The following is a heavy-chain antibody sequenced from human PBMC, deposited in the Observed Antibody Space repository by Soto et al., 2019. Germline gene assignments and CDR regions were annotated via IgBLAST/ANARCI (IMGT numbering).Heavy chain of an antibody. V-gene: IGHV5-51*01. CDR2: IYPGDSDT. CDR1: GYSFTTYW. D-gene: IGHD4-4*01. J-gene: IGHJ3*02. Sequence: GESLKISCKGSGYSFTTYWIGWVRQMPGKGLEWMGIIYPGDSDTRHSPSFQGQVTISADKSINTAYLQWSSLKASDTAMYYCARSMTTVTTDGAFDIWGQGTMVTVSS. CDR3: ARSMTTVTTDGAFDI.